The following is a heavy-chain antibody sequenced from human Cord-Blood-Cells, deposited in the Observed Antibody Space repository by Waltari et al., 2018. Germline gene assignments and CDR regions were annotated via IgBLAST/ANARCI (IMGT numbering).Heavy chain of an antibody. Sequence: QLQLQESGPGLVKPSETLSLTCTVSGGSIRSSSYYWGWLRQPPGKGLEWIGSIYYSGSTYYNPSLKSRVTISVDTSKNQISLKLSSVTAADTAVYYCARRHSGSYDAFDIWGQGTMVTVSS. D-gene: IGHD1-26*01. CDR3: ARRHSGSYDAFDI. CDR2: IYYSGST. CDR1: GGSIRSSSYY. J-gene: IGHJ3*02. V-gene: IGHV4-39*01.